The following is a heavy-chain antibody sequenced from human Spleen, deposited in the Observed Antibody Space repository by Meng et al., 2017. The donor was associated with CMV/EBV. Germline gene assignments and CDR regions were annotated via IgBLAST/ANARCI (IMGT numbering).Heavy chain of an antibody. CDR3: TTNDYGDSLD. D-gene: IGHD4-17*01. Sequence: CAASGFTFSTTWMSWVRQAPGKGLEWVGRIKSKANGETTNYAAPVKGRFTISRDDSRDTLYLQMNSLKTEDSAVYYCTTNDYGDSLDWGQGTLVTVSS. CDR1: GFTFSTTW. J-gene: IGHJ4*02. CDR2: IKSKANGETT. V-gene: IGHV3-15*01.